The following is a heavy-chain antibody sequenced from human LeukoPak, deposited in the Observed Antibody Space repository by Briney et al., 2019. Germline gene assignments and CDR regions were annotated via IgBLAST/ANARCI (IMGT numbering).Heavy chain of an antibody. Sequence: ASVKVSCKASGYTFTSYDINWVRQATGQGLEWMGWMNPNSGNTGYAQKFQGRVTITRNTSISTAYMELSSLRSEDTAVYYCARGPGSSGWYGGYYYYYMDVWGKGTTVTVSS. D-gene: IGHD6-19*01. CDR1: GYTFTSYD. V-gene: IGHV1-8*03. CDR2: MNPNSGNT. J-gene: IGHJ6*03. CDR3: ARGPGSSGWYGGYYYYYMDV.